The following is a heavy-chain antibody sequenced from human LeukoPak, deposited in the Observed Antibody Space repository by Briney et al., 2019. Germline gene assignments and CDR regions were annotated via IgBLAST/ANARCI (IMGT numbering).Heavy chain of an antibody. CDR1: GFTFSSYG. Sequence: PGGSLRLSCAASGFTFSSYGMHWVRQAPGKGLEWVSSIRSSSRYIYYADSVKGRFTISRDNAKNPLFLQMNSLRAEDTAVYYCARLPAYYYESSGYSEHDYWGQGTLVTVSS. CDR3: ARLPAYYYESSGYSEHDY. D-gene: IGHD3-22*01. V-gene: IGHV3-21*01. J-gene: IGHJ4*02. CDR2: IRSSSRYI.